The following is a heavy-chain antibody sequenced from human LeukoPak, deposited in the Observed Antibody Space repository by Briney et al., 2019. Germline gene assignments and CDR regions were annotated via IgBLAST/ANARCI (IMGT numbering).Heavy chain of an antibody. J-gene: IGHJ4*02. CDR1: GGSISSGGYY. CDR2: IYYSGST. D-gene: IGHD3-3*01. CDR3: ARADNRNYYFWSFDY. V-gene: IGHV4-31*03. Sequence: SQTLSLTCTVSGGSISSGGYYWSWIRQHPGKGLEWIGYIYYSGSTYYNPSLKSRVTISVDTSKNQFSLKLSSVTAADTAVYYCARADNRNYYFWSFDYWGQGTLVTVSS.